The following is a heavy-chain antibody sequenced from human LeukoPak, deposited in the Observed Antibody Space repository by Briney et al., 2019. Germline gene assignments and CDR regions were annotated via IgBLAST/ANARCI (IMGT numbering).Heavy chain of an antibody. D-gene: IGHD3-22*01. CDR3: ARALNYYYDSSGYYPYYFDY. CDR1: GYTFTSYA. V-gene: IGHV1-3*01. Sequence: GASVKVSCKASGYTFTSYAMHWVRQAPGQRLEWMGWINAGNGNTKYSQKFQGRVTITRDTSASTAYMELSSLRSEDTAVYYCARALNYYYDSSGYYPYYFDYWGQGALVTVSS. CDR2: INAGNGNT. J-gene: IGHJ4*02.